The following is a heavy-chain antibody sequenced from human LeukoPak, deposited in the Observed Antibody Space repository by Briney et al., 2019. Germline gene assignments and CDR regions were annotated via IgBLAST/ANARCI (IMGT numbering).Heavy chain of an antibody. D-gene: IGHD6-19*01. Sequence: PSETLSLTCNVSGASMSSNYWSWIRQPPGKGLEWIGYIYHSGNTNYSPSLESRVTMSVDESKNQFSLRVHFVSAADTAVYYCASTRRAAVAGRFDSWGQGTLVTVSS. CDR2: IYHSGNT. CDR3: ASTRRAAVAGRFDS. J-gene: IGHJ4*02. CDR1: GASMSSNY. V-gene: IGHV4-4*09.